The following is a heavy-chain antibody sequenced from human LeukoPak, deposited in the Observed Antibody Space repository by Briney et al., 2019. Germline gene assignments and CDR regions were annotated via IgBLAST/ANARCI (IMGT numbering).Heavy chain of an antibody. CDR1: GGSFSGYY. J-gene: IGHJ4*02. CDR3: ARRGYCSSTSCHYFDS. Sequence: SETLSLTCAVYGGSFSGYYWSWIRQPPGKGLEWIGTIYYSGNTYYNPSLKSRVTISVDTSKNQFSLKLSSVTAADTAVYYCARRGYCSSTSCHYFDSWGQGTLVTVSS. D-gene: IGHD2-2*01. V-gene: IGHV4-34*01. CDR2: IYYSGNT.